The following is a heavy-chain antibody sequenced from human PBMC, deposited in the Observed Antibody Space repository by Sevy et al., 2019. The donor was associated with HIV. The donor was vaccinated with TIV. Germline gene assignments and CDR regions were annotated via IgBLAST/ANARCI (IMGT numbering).Heavy chain of an antibody. Sequence: GGSLRLSCAASGLTFVDHHMTWIRQAPGKGLEWVSYISISGSTTYYADSVKGRFTISRDNSKNTLYLQMNSLRAEDTAVYYCAKEDVGVIRFLAYYWGQGTLVTVSS. CDR2: ISISGSTT. CDR1: GLTFVDHH. J-gene: IGHJ4*02. D-gene: IGHD3-3*01. V-gene: IGHV3-11*01. CDR3: AKEDVGVIRFLAYY.